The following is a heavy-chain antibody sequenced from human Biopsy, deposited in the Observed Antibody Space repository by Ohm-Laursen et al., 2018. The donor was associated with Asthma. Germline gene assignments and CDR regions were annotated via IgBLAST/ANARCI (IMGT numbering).Heavy chain of an antibody. CDR2: ISFDGSSE. V-gene: IGHV3-30*18. CDR3: AKELFPGWELRRGPDS. Sequence: SLRLSCAASGRHFGSYNMHWARQTPGKGLEWVAVISFDGSSEDYADSVKGRFTISRDNSKNTLFLEMNSLRPEDTAVYYCAKELFPGWELRRGPDSWGQGTLVTVSS. J-gene: IGHJ4*02. CDR1: GRHFGSYN. D-gene: IGHD1-26*01.